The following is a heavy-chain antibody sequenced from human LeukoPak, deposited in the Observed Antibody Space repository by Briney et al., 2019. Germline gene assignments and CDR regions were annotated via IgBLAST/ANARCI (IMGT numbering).Heavy chain of an antibody. CDR3: ARVRGLPRYFDY. CDR1: GFTVSSNY. V-gene: IGHV3-53*01. Sequence: SGGSLRLSCAASGFTVSSNYMSWVRQAPGKGLEWVSVIYSGGSTYYADSVKGRFTISRDNSKNTLYLQMNSLRAEDTAVYYCARVRGLPRYFDYWGQGTLVTVSS. J-gene: IGHJ4*02. D-gene: IGHD5-12*01. CDR2: IYSGGST.